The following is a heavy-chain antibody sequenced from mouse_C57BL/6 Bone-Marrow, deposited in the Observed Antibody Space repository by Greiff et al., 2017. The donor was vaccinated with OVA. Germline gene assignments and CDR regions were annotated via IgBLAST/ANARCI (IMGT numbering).Heavy chain of an antibody. D-gene: IGHD2-5*01. CDR2: INPSNGGT. CDR3: ARARYSNYAWFAY. CDR1: GYTFTSYW. V-gene: IGHV1-53*01. J-gene: IGHJ3*01. Sequence: VQLQESGTDLVKPGASVKLSCKASGYTFTSYWMHWVKQRPGQGLEWIGNINPSNGGTNYNEKFKSEATLTVDKSSSTAYMQLSSLTSEDSAVYYCARARYSNYAWFAYWGQGTLVTVSA.